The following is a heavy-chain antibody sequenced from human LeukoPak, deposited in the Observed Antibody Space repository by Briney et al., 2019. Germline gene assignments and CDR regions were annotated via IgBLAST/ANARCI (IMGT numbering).Heavy chain of an antibody. Sequence: SETLSLTCTVSGGSISSYYWSWIRQPPGKGLEWIGYIYYSGSTNYNPSLKSRVTISVDTSKNQFSLKLSSVTAADTAVYYCAREARSGSSLGAFDIWGQGTMVTVSS. CDR3: AREARSGSSLGAFDI. D-gene: IGHD6-19*01. CDR2: IYYSGST. J-gene: IGHJ3*02. CDR1: GGSISSYY. V-gene: IGHV4-59*01.